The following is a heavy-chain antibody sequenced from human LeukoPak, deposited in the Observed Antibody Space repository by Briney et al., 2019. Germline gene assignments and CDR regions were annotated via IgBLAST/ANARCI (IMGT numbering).Heavy chain of an antibody. D-gene: IGHD6-13*01. Sequence: GGSLSSPCAAPGFPFSGSAMHWVRRPSGKGLEWVGGIRSKANSYATAYAASVKGRFTISRDNSKNTLYLQMNSLRAEDTAVYSCVKGRYSSLPYYFDYWGQGTLVTVSS. V-gene: IGHV3-73*01. CDR1: GFPFSGSA. J-gene: IGHJ4*02. CDR2: IRSKANSYAT. CDR3: VKGRYSSLPYYFDY.